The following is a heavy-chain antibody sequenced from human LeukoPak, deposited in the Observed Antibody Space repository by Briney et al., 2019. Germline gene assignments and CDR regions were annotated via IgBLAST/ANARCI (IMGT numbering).Heavy chain of an antibody. CDR3: ARGVATPPYYYYYYGMDV. V-gene: IGHV4-59*01. D-gene: IGHD5/OR15-5a*01. CDR1: GFTFSSYA. J-gene: IGHJ6*02. Sequence: GSLRLSCAASGFTFSSYAMSWIRQPPGKGLEWIGYIYYSGSTNYNPSLKSRVTISVDTSKNQFSLKLSSVAAADTAVYYCARGVATPPYYYYYYGMDVWGQGTTVTVSS. CDR2: IYYSGST.